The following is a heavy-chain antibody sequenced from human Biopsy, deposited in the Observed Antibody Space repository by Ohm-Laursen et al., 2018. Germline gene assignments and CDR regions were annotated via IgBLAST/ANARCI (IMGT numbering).Heavy chain of an antibody. V-gene: IGHV4-4*07. D-gene: IGHD2-21*01. CDR3: VSIFHTNNERRPFDM. Sequence: SDTLSLTCSVSGASVSTDYWSWIRQPAGKGLEWIGRTYISGRTDYNPSLKSRVIVSVDTSMNQISLRLTSVTAADTGVYYCVSIFHTNNERRPFDMWGQGTMVAVSA. CDR1: GASVSTDY. CDR2: TYISGRT. J-gene: IGHJ3*02.